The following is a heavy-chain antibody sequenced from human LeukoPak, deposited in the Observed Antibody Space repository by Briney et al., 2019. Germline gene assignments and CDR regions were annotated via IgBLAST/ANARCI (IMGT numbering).Heavy chain of an antibody. CDR2: IYPGDSDT. CDR1: GYSFTSYW. Sequence: GESLKISCKGSGYSFTSYWIGWVRQVPGKGLEWMGIIYPGDSDTRYSPSFQGQVTISADKSISTAYLQWSSLKASDTAMYYCARRYYDFWSGYYIFDCWGQGTLVTVSS. V-gene: IGHV5-51*01. CDR3: ARRYYDFWSGYYIFDC. D-gene: IGHD3-3*01. J-gene: IGHJ4*02.